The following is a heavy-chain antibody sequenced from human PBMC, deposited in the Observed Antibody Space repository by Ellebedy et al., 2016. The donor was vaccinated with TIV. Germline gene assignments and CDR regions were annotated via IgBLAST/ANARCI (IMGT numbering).Heavy chain of an antibody. D-gene: IGHD6-19*01. Sequence: GGSLRLSXAASGFTFSSYWMHWVRQAPGKGLVWVSRIHSDGKTTDYADSVKGRFTISRDNAKNTLYLQMNSLRAEDTAVYYCARGDGSSGWYFDYWGQGTLVTVSS. CDR2: IHSDGKTT. J-gene: IGHJ4*02. CDR3: ARGDGSSGWYFDY. V-gene: IGHV3-74*01. CDR1: GFTFSSYW.